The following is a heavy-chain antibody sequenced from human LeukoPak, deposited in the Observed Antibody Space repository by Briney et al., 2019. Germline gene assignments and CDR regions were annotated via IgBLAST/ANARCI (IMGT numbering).Heavy chain of an antibody. CDR1: VFIYNIYS. CDR2: ISSTSSTI. Sequence: PGGSLRLSCAASVFIYNIYSMNSVRQAPGKGLEWISYISSTSSTIYYADSVKGRFTISRDNAKNSLFLQMNSLRDADTALYYCARPPGDGYNSRPFDYWGQGTLVTVSS. V-gene: IGHV3-48*02. D-gene: IGHD5-24*01. CDR3: ARPPGDGYNSRPFDY. J-gene: IGHJ4*02.